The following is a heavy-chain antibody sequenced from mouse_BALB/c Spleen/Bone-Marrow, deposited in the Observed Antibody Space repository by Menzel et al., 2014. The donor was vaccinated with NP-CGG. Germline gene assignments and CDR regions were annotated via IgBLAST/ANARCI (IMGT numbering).Heavy chain of an antibody. CDR3: ARRELHAMDY. Sequence: VQLQQSGPGLVAPSQSLSVTCTVSGFSLSRYSVHWIRQPPGKGLEWLGMIWGGGSTDHNSALRSRLSIINDSSKSQVFLKMSSLQTDDTAMYYCARRELHAMDYWGQGTSVTVSS. CDR2: IWGGGST. CDR1: GFSLSRYS. J-gene: IGHJ4*01. V-gene: IGHV2-6-4*01.